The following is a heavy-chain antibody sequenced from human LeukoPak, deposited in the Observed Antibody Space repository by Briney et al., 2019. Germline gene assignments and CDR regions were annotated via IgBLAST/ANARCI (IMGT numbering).Heavy chain of an antibody. CDR2: MYTSGSA. Sequence: SETLSLTCTVSGGSISSGSYYWNWIRQPAGKGLEWIGRMYTSGSANYNPSLKSRVTISVDTSKNQFSLKLSSVTAADTAVYYCARGRGNSITLIRGARAYNWFDTWGQGTLVTVSS. CDR1: GGSISSGSYY. V-gene: IGHV4-61*02. CDR3: ARGRGNSITLIRGARAYNWFDT. J-gene: IGHJ5*02. D-gene: IGHD3-10*01.